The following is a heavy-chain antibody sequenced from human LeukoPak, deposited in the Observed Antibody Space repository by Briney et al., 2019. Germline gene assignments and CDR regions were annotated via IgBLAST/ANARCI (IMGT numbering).Heavy chain of an antibody. CDR2: IYYSGST. V-gene: IGHV4-59*01. D-gene: IGHD1-26*01. CDR1: GGPISSYY. Sequence: SETLSLTCTVSGGPISSYYWSWIRQPPGKGLEWIGYIYYSGSTNYNPSLKSRVTISVDTSKNQFSLKLSSVTAADTAVYYCARGGGGSYWAAHYGMDVWGQGTTVTVSS. CDR3: ARGGGGSYWAAHYGMDV. J-gene: IGHJ6*02.